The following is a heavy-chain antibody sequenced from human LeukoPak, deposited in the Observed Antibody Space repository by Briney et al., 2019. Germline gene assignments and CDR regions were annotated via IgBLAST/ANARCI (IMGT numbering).Heavy chain of an antibody. J-gene: IGHJ4*02. CDR2: IEADGSKK. D-gene: IGHD5-18*01. CDR3: ATYRQIQVPFEF. Sequence: GGSLRLSCAASGFTFSNYWMAWVRQAPGKGLEWVANIEADGSKKNYADSVKGRFTISRDNSRSTLSLQMDSLRAEDTATYYCATYRQIQVPFEFWGQGTLVTVSS. V-gene: IGHV3-7*03. CDR1: GFTFSNYW.